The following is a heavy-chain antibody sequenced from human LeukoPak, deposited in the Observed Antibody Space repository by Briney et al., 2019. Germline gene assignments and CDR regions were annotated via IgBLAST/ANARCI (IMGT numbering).Heavy chain of an antibody. Sequence: SQTLSLTCAVSGGSISSGGYSWGWIRQPPGTGLEWIGYIYHSGSTYYNPSLKSRVTISVDRSKTQFSLKLSSVTAADTAVYYCAGDGDYGYFDLWGRGTLVTVSS. CDR1: GGSISSGGYS. D-gene: IGHD4-17*01. V-gene: IGHV4-30-2*01. CDR2: IYHSGST. J-gene: IGHJ2*01. CDR3: AGDGDYGYFDL.